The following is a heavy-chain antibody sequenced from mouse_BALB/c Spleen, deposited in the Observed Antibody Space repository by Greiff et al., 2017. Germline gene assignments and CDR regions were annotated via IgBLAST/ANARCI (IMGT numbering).Heavy chain of an antibody. Sequence: VQLQESGPGLVQPSQSLSITCTVSGFSLTSYGVHWVRQSPGKGLEWLGVIWSGGSTDYNAAFISRLSISKDNSKSQVFFKMNSLQADDTAIYYCARKRGYDWFAYWGQGTLVTVSA. D-gene: IGHD2-14*01. CDR2: IWSGGST. CDR1: GFSLTSYG. J-gene: IGHJ3*01. V-gene: IGHV2-4-1*01. CDR3: ARKRGYDWFAY.